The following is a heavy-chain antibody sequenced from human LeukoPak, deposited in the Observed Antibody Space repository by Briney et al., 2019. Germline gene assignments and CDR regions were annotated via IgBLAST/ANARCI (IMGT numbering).Heavy chain of an antibody. CDR2: ISYDGSNK. J-gene: IGHJ4*02. Sequence: GGSLRLSCAASGFTFSSYAMHWVRQAPGKGLEWVAVISYDGSNKYYADSVKGRFTISRDNSKNTLYLQVNSLRAEDTAVYYCARDKIVVVPAAPADFDYWGQGTLATVSS. D-gene: IGHD2-2*01. V-gene: IGHV3-30*04. CDR1: GFTFSSYA. CDR3: ARDKIVVVPAAPADFDY.